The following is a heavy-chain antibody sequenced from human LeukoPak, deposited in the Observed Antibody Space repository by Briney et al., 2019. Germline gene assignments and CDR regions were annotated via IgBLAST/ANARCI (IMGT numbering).Heavy chain of an antibody. J-gene: IGHJ4*02. D-gene: IGHD2-2*01. Sequence: ASVKVSCKASGGTFSSYAISWVRQAPGQGLEWMGGIIPIFGTTNYAQKFQGRVTITADESRSTAYMELSSLRSEDTAVYYCARAGVWSSTSWLAFDYWGQGTLVTVSS. CDR1: GGTFSSYA. CDR3: ARAGVWSSTSWLAFDY. CDR2: IIPIFGTT. V-gene: IGHV1-69*13.